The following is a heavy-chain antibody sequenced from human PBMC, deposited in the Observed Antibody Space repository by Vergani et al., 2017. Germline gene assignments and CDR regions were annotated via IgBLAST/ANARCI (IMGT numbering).Heavy chain of an antibody. J-gene: IGHJ3*01. CDR1: GYIFSNFW. CDR2: IYPGDSEV. V-gene: IGHV5-51*01. D-gene: IGHD3-16*01. Sequence: EKQLVQSGSETKKPGASLKISCQAFGYIFSNFWIGWVRQRPGRGLEWMGVIYPGDSEVTSNPTFRGQVVFSVDTSVHPAYLQWRSLQASDTATYCCASGGHGAENGGALQLWGQGTNITVSS. CDR3: ASGGHGAENGGALQL.